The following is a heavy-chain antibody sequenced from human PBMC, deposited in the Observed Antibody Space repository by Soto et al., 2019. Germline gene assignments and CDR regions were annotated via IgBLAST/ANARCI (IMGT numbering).Heavy chain of an antibody. CDR1: GFTFSTYG. J-gene: IGHJ4*02. CDR2: ISYDGTNK. CDR3: AKARGGYCSGISCFPFDR. V-gene: IGHV3-30*18. Sequence: GGSLRLSCAASGFTFSTYGMHWVRQAPGKGLEWVAVISYDGTNKYYADSVKGRFPISRDNSKNTMYLQMNSLRAEETAMYYCAKARGGYCSGISCFPFDRWGQGPRVTVSS. D-gene: IGHD2-15*01.